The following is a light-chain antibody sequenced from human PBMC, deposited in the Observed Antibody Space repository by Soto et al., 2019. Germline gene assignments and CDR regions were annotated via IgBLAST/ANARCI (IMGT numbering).Light chain of an antibody. CDR3: QQYYSNPLT. J-gene: IGKJ4*01. V-gene: IGKV4-1*01. CDR2: WAS. CDR1: QSVLLSSNNKGY. Sequence: DIVMTQSPDSLAVSLGERATINCKSSQSVLLSSNNKGYLAWYQQKPGQPPKLLIFWASTRESGVPDRFSGSRSGTDFTLTISSLQVEDVAVYYCQQYYSNPLTFGGGTKVEIK.